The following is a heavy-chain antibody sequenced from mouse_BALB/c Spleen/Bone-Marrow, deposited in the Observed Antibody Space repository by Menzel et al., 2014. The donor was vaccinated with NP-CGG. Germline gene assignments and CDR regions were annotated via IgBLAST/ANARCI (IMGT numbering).Heavy chain of an antibody. CDR1: GYTFTSYW. CDR3: ARRANGNGGGSYWYFDV. J-gene: IGHJ1*01. D-gene: IGHD2-1*01. Sequence: QVQLQQSGTELVKPGASVKLSCKTSGYTFTSYWIQWVKQRPGQGLGWIGEIFPGTGTTYYNEKFKGKATLTIDTSSSTAYMQLSSLTSEDSAVYFCARRANGNGGGSYWYFDVRGAGTTVTVSS. V-gene: IGHV1S132*01. CDR2: IFPGTGTT.